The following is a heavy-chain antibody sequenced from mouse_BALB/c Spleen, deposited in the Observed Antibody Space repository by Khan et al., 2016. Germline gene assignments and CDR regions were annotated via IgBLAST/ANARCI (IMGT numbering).Heavy chain of an antibody. V-gene: IGHV14-3*02. CDR2: IDPANGDS. CDR1: GFNIKDTY. D-gene: IGHD2-2*01. J-gene: IGHJ4*01. CDR3: CRSGYDLYYYALDY. Sequence: EVQLQESGAELVKPGASVKVSCTATGFNIKDTYMHWVKQRPEQGLEWIGRIDPANGDSKYDPKFQGRATITSDTSSNTAYLQLNTLTSEDTAVYYGCRSGYDLYYYALDYWGQGTSVTVSS.